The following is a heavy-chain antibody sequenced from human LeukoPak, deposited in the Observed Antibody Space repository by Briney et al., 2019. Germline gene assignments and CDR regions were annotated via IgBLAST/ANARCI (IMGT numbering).Heavy chain of an antibody. CDR3: ATGYYDNRSYYTEFAN. V-gene: IGHV4-4*07. J-gene: IGHJ4*02. D-gene: IGHD3-22*01. CDR1: GGSISSSY. Sequence: SETLSLTCTVSGGSISSSYWIWLRQPAGKGLEWIGRFYCSGSTDYNPSLRSRITMSRRASRHKFSMNATSVTPADPGVYFCATGYYDNRSYYTEFANWGQGTLVTVSS. CDR2: FYCSGST.